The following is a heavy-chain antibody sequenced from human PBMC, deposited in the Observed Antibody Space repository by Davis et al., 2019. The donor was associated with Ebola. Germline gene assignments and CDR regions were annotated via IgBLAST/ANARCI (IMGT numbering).Heavy chain of an antibody. Sequence: ASVKVSCKASGYTFTSYGISWLRQAPGQGLEWLGWISAYNGQIKYAQKFEGRVTMTTDTSTNTGYMELRSLKSDDTAMYYCAKDSSSWAYYDSAGYPFDHWGQGTLVTVSS. CDR2: ISAYNGQI. D-gene: IGHD6-13*01. V-gene: IGHV1-18*01. J-gene: IGHJ4*02. CDR3: AKDSSSWAYYDSAGYPFDH. CDR1: GYTFTSYG.